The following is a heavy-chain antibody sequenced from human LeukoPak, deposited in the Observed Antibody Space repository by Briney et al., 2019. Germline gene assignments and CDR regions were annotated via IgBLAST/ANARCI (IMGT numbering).Heavy chain of an antibody. CDR2: INPNSGGT. J-gene: IGHJ4*02. CDR1: GYTFTGYY. Sequence: ASVKVSCKASGYTFTGYYMHWVRQAPGQGLEWMGWINPNSGGTNYAQKFQGRVTMTRDTSISTAYMELSRLRSDDTAVYYCARGPFIGILISSSWYLFDYWGQGTLVTVSS. V-gene: IGHV1-2*02. D-gene: IGHD6-13*01. CDR3: ARGPFIGILISSSWYLFDY.